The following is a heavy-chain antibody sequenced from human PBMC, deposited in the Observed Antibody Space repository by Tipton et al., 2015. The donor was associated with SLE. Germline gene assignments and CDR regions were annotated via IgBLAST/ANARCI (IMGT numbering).Heavy chain of an antibody. CDR2: ISSSGSTI. J-gene: IGHJ4*02. V-gene: IGHV3-48*03. Sequence: LRLSCAASGFTFSSYEMNWVRQAPGKGLEWVSYISSSGSTIYYADSVKGRFTISRDNAKNSLYLQMNSLRAEDTAVYYCARKPGREQLSRDDYWGQGTLVTVSS. CDR1: GFTFSSYE. CDR3: ARKPGREQLSRDDY. D-gene: IGHD6-13*01.